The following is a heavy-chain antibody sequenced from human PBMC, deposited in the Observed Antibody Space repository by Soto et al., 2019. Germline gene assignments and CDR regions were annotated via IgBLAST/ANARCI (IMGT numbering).Heavy chain of an antibody. Sequence: GGSLRLSCAASGFTFSNFAMTWVRQAPGEGLEGVSSISGTDDYTYYAGSVKGRFTTYRDNATTTLFLNMNNLREDDTAVYYCAKSSRQYASAIKAFFDTWGLGTMVTVSS. CDR3: AKSSRQYASAIKAFFDT. D-gene: IGHD2-2*01. CDR2: ISGTDDYT. J-gene: IGHJ5*02. CDR1: GFTFSNFA. V-gene: IGHV3-23*01.